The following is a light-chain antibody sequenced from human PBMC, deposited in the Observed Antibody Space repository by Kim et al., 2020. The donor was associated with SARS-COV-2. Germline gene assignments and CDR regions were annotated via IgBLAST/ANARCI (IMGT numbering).Light chain of an antibody. J-gene: IGLJ3*02. CDR3: QAWDSSAVV. V-gene: IGLV3-1*01. CDR1: DLGNKY. CDR2: EDN. Sequence: SCELTQPPSMSVSPGQTVSITCSGDDLGNKYVSWYQQRPGQSPVLVMYEDNKRPSGIPERFSGSNSGNTAALTISGTQAMDEADYYCQAWDSSAVVFGGGTQLTVL.